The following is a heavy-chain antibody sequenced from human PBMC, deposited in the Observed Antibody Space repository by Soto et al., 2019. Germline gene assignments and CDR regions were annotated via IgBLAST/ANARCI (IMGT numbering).Heavy chain of an antibody. V-gene: IGHV3-30-3*01. CDR1: GFTFSSYA. CDR2: ISYDGSNK. CDR3: ASWDYTNTYNWFDP. D-gene: IGHD2-2*02. Sequence: QVQLVESGGGVVQPGRSLRLSCAASGFTFSSYAMHWVRQAPGKGLEWVAVISYDGSNKYYADSVKGRFTISRDNSKNTLYLQINSLRAEDTAVYYCASWDYTNTYNWFDPWGQGTLVTVSS. J-gene: IGHJ5*02.